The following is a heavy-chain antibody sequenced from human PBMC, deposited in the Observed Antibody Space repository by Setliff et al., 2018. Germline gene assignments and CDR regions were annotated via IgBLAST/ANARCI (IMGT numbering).Heavy chain of an antibody. V-gene: IGHV1-2*04. CDR3: ARGRDFWSGYLVY. CDR2: INPISGAT. CDR1: GYTFTDYY. D-gene: IGHD3-3*01. Sequence: ASVKVSCKASGYTFTDYYIYWVRQAPGQGLQWMGRINPISGATDYAQKFQGWVTMTRDTSISTAYMELSRLRSDDTAVYYCARGRDFWSGYLVYWGQGTLVTVSS. J-gene: IGHJ4*02.